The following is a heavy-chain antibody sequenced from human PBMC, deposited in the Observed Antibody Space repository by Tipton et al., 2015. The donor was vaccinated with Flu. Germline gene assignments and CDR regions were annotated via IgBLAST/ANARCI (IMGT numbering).Heavy chain of an antibody. CDR2: IYSSGTT. V-gene: IGHV4-4*07. Sequence: TLSLTCTVSGGSLSSFYWSWIRQPAGKGLEWIGRIYSSGTTNFNASLKSRLTMSVDASKKQFSLTLSSVTAADTAVYYCARGTIYYDSRGFEYYRFGPWGQGSLVSVSS. CDR1: GGSLSSFY. D-gene: IGHD3-22*01. J-gene: IGHJ5*02. CDR3: ARGTIYYDSRGFEYYRFGP.